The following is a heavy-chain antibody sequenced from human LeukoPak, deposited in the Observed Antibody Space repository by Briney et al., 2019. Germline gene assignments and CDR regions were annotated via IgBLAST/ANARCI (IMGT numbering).Heavy chain of an antibody. CDR1: GGSFSGYY. CDR3: ARAIWFGESRFDY. V-gene: IGHV4-34*01. Sequence: SETLSLTCAVYGGSFSGYYWSWIRQPPGKGLEGIGEINHSGSTNYNPSLKSRVTISVDTSKNQFSLKLSSVTAADTAVYYCARAIWFGESRFDYWGQGTLVTVSS. J-gene: IGHJ4*02. CDR2: INHSGST. D-gene: IGHD3-10*01.